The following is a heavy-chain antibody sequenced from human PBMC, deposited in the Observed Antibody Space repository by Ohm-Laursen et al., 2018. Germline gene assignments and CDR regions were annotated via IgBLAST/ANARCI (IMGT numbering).Heavy chain of an antibody. D-gene: IGHD6-13*01. CDR3: ARVGSSSWYEYFQH. CDR1: GGTFSSYA. V-gene: IGHV1-69*06. CDR2: IIPIFGTA. Sequence: GASVKVSCKASGGTFSSYAISWVRQAPGQGLEWMGGIIPIFGTANYAQKFQGRVTITADKSTSTAYMELSSLRSEDTAVYYCARVGSSSWYEYFQHWGQGTLVTVSS. J-gene: IGHJ1*01.